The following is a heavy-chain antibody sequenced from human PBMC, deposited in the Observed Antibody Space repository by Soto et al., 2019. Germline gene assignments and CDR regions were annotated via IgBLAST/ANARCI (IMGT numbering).Heavy chain of an antibody. D-gene: IGHD2-15*01. CDR1: GFTFSSYA. V-gene: IGHV3-23*01. Sequence: VQLLESGGGLVQPGGSLRLSCAASGFTFSSYAMSWVRQAPGKGLEWVSAISGSGGSTYYADSVKGRFTISRDNSKNTLYLQMNSLRAEDTAVYYCAKNPLYCSGGSCYFDYWGQGTLVTVSS. J-gene: IGHJ4*02. CDR2: ISGSGGST. CDR3: AKNPLYCSGGSCYFDY.